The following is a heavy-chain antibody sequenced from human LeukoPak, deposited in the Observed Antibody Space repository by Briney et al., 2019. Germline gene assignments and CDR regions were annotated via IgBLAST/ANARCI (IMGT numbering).Heavy chain of an antibody. V-gene: IGHV3-7*01. CDR2: LNEDGTVK. CDR1: GFSFTTNW. Sequence: GGSLRLSCAASGFSFTTNWMHWVLQTPGKRLEWVAELNEDGTVKYYVDSVKGRFTISRDNAKNSLYLQMNRLRAEDTGVYFCANVPRSTVSYWGRGTLVTVSS. CDR3: ANVPRSTVSY. J-gene: IGHJ4*02. D-gene: IGHD1-14*01.